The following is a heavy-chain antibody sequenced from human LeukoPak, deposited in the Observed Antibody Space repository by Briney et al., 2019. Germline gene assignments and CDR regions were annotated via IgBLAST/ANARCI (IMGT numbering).Heavy chain of an antibody. D-gene: IGHD2-2*01. CDR1: GGSISSVDYY. Sequence: SETLSLTCTVSGGSISSVDYYWGWIRQPPGKGLEWIATIYSSGSSYYNPSLMSRVTISVDTSKNQFSLKLNSVTAAGTAVYYCARRFGYWSGSSCYHWYFDLWGRGTLITVSS. J-gene: IGHJ2*01. CDR3: ARRFGYWSGSSCYHWYFDL. V-gene: IGHV4-39*01. CDR2: IYSSGSS.